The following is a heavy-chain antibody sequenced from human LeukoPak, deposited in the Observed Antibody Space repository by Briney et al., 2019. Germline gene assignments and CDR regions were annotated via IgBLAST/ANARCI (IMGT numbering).Heavy chain of an antibody. D-gene: IGHD1-7*01. J-gene: IGHJ4*02. CDR1: GFTFDDYT. CDR2: ISWDGGST. Sequence: GGSLRLSCAASGFTFDDYTMHWDRQAPGKGLEWVSLISWDGGSTYYADSVKGRFTMSRDNSKNSLYLQMNILRTEDTALYYCAKVDNWNSLDYWGQGTLVTVSS. V-gene: IGHV3-43*01. CDR3: AKVDNWNSLDY.